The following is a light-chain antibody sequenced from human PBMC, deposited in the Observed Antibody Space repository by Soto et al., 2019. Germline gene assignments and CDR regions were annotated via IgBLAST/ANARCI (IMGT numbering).Light chain of an antibody. Sequence: QSVLTQPASVSGSPGQSITISCTGTSSEIGAYNFVSWYQQHPGKAPKLMLYDVNIRPSGVSNRFSGSKSGNTASLTISGLQAEDEADYYCTSWTTSTTMIFAGGTKVTVL. J-gene: IGLJ2*01. CDR1: SSEIGAYNF. CDR2: DVN. V-gene: IGLV2-14*03. CDR3: TSWTTSTTMI.